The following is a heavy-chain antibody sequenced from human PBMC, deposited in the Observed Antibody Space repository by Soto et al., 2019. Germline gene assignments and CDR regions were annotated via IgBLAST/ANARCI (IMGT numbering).Heavy chain of an antibody. V-gene: IGHV3-9*01. J-gene: IGHJ6*03. D-gene: IGHD6-13*01. CDR3: AKDPDSRSLGYMDV. Sequence: EVQLVESGGGLVQPGRSLRLSCAASGFTFDDYAMHWVRQAPGKGLEWVSGISWNSGSIGYADSVKGRFTISRDNAKNSLYLQMNSLRAEDTALYYCAKDPDSRSLGYMDVWGKGTTVTVSS. CDR2: ISWNSGSI. CDR1: GFTFDDYA.